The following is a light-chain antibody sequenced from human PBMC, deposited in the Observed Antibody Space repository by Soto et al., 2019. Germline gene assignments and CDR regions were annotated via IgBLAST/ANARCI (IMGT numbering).Light chain of an antibody. CDR3: SSYTSSSTLV. CDR2: EVS. V-gene: IGLV2-14*01. J-gene: IGLJ2*01. Sequence: QSVLTQPASVSGSPGQSITISCTGSSSDVGGYNYVSWYQQHPGKAPKLMIYEVSNRPSGISNCFSGSKSGNTASLTLSGLQAEDEADYYCSSYTSSSTLVFGGGTKVTVL. CDR1: SSDVGGYNY.